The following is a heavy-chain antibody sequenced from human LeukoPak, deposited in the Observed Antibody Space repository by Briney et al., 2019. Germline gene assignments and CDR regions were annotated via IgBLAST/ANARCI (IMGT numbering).Heavy chain of an antibody. CDR1: GVTVSGNY. CDR3: GTGSAGYPADY. V-gene: IGHV3-66*01. Sequence: GGSLRLSCAASGVTVSGNYMSWVRQAPGKGLEWLSLIYSGGVTYYSDSVKGRFSISRDSSKNTVYLQVNSLRADDTAVYYCGTGSAGYPADYRGQGTLVTVSS. D-gene: IGHD5-12*01. CDR2: IYSGGVT. J-gene: IGHJ4*02.